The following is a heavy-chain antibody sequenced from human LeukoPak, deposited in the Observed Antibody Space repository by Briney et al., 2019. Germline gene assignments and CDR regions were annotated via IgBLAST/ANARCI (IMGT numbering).Heavy chain of an antibody. CDR1: GFTFSSYW. CDR2: INVDGYTT. CDR3: TRAGSYRHDY. Sequence: GGSLRLSCAASGFTFSSYWMHWVRQAPGEGLVWVSRINVDGYTTTYADSVKGRFTISRDNAKNTLYLQMNCLGVEDTAVYYCTRAGSYRHDYWGQGTLVTVSS. V-gene: IGHV3-74*03. J-gene: IGHJ4*02.